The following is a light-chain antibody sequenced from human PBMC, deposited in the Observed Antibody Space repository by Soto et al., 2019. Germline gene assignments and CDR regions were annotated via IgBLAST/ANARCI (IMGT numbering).Light chain of an antibody. J-gene: IGKJ1*01. CDR3: QQYNSYPWT. CDR2: KAS. V-gene: IGKV1-5*03. Sequence: IQMTQSPSTLSASVGDRVTITCRASQSISSWLAWYQQKPGKAPKLLIYKASSLESGVPSRFSGSGSGTEFTLTISSLQPDDFATYYCQQYNSYPWTFAQGTKVDNK. CDR1: QSISSW.